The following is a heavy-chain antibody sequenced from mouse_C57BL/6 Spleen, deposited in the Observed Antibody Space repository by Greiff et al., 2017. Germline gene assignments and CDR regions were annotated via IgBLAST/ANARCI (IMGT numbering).Heavy chain of an antibody. Sequence: QVQLQQPGAELVMPGASVKLSCKASGYTFTSYWMHWVKQRPGQGLEWIGEIDPSDSYTNYNQKFKGKSTLTVDKSSSTAYRQLSSLTSEDSAVYYCARSGGDSAWFAYWGQGTLVTVSA. D-gene: IGHD2-13*01. CDR2: IDPSDSYT. V-gene: IGHV1-69*01. CDR3: ARSGGDSAWFAY. CDR1: GYTFTSYW. J-gene: IGHJ3*01.